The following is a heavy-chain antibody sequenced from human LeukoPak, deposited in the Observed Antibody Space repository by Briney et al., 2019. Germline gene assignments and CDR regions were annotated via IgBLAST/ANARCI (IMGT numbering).Heavy chain of an antibody. J-gene: IGHJ4*02. CDR3: ARADPADYYNSGSYYDY. Sequence: GASVKVSCKASGYSFTNYAIHWVRQAPGQRLEWMGWINAGNGDTKYSQEFQGRFTITRDASASTAYMELSSLRADDMAVYYCARADPADYYNSGSYYDYWGQGTLVTVSS. V-gene: IGHV1-3*03. CDR1: GYSFTNYA. D-gene: IGHD3-10*01. CDR2: INAGNGDT.